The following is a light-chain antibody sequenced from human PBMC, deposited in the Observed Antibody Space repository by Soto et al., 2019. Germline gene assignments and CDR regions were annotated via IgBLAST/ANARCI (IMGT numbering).Light chain of an antibody. CDR1: SSNIGSAY. J-gene: IGLJ2*01. CDR2: RNN. V-gene: IGLV1-47*01. CDR3: AAWDDSLVV. Sequence: QSVLTQPPSASGTPGQTVTISCSGSSSNIGSAYIYWYQHLPGTAPKLLIYRNNQRPSGVPDRFSASKSGTSASLAISGPRSEDDADYYCAAWDDSLVVFGGGTQLTVL.